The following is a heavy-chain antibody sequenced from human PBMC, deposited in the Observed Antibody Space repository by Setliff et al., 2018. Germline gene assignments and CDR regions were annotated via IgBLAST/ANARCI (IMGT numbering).Heavy chain of an antibody. J-gene: IGHJ5*02. Sequence: PGGSLRLSCAASGFTFSSDPMNWVRQAPGKGLEWVANIKEDGSEKYFVDSVKGRFTVSRDNAMDTLFLQMNGLTTDDTAKYFCAKDRWGYADPWGQGTLVTVSS. CDR3: AKDRWGYADP. CDR2: IKEDGSEK. D-gene: IGHD2-2*01. V-gene: IGHV3-7*03. CDR1: GFTFSSDP.